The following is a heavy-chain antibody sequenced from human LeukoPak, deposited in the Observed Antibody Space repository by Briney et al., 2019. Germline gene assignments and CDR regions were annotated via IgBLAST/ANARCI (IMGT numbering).Heavy chain of an antibody. J-gene: IGHJ4*02. D-gene: IGHD2-15*01. CDR1: GFTFSSYG. CDR2: IWYDGSNK. V-gene: IGHV3-33*01. CDR3: ARDGGIGGSCYSDY. Sequence: GGSLRLSCAASGFTFSSYGMHWVRQAPGKGLECVAVIWYDGSNKYYADSVKGRFTISRDNSKNTLYLQMNSLRAEDTAVYYCARDGGIGGSCYSDYWGQGTLVTVSS.